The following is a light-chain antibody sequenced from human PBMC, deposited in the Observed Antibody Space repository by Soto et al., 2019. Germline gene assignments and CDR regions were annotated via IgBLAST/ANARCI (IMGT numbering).Light chain of an antibody. CDR1: QSVSSNY. Sequence: EIVLTQSPGTLSLSPGERATLSCRASQSVSSNYLAWYQQKPGQAPKRLIYGASSGATGIPDRFSGSGSGTDFTLTISRLEPEDFAVYYCQQYGSSPRTFGQGTKVDIK. CDR2: GAS. V-gene: IGKV3-20*01. CDR3: QQYGSSPRT. J-gene: IGKJ1*01.